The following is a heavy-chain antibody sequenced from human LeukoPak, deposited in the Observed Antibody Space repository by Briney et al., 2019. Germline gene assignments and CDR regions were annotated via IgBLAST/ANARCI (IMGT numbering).Heavy chain of an antibody. J-gene: IGHJ5*02. CDR1: GYTFTGYY. CDR3: ARDRTRIAVAGNWFDP. CDR2: INPNSGGT. Sequence: ASVKVSCKASGYTFTGYYMHWVRQAPGQGLEWMGRINPNSGGTNHAQKFQGRVTMTRDTSISTAYMELSRLRSDDTAVYYCARDRTRIAVAGNWFDPWGQGTLVTVSS. V-gene: IGHV1-2*06. D-gene: IGHD6-19*01.